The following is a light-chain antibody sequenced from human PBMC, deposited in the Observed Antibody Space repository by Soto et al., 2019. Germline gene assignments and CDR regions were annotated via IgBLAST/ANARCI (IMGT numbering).Light chain of an antibody. V-gene: IGLV2-8*01. CDR2: DVN. CDR3: AAWDDSLNGPGV. CDR1: SSDVGAYIF. J-gene: IGLJ1*01. Sequence: QSVLTQPPSASGSPGQSVTISCTGTSSDVGAYIFVSWYQQHPGKAPKLMVYDVNRRPSGVPDRFSGSKSGTSASLAISGLQSEDEADYYCAAWDDSLNGPGVFGTGTKVTVL.